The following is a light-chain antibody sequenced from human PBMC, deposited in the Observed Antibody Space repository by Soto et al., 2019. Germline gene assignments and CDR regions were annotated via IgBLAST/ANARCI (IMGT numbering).Light chain of an antibody. Sequence: EIVLAQSPGTLSLSPGERPTLSCRASQSVSASYLAWYQQKPGQAPRLLIYGASSRATGIPDRLSGGGSGTDFTLTIRRLEPEDFAVYYCQQYGSSQTFGQGTKVDIK. CDR1: QSVSASY. CDR3: QQYGSSQT. J-gene: IGKJ1*01. CDR2: GAS. V-gene: IGKV3-20*01.